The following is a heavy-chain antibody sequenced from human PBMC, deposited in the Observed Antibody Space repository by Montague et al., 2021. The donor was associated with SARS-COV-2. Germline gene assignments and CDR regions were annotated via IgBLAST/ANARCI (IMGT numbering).Heavy chain of an antibody. V-gene: IGHV1-18*01. CDR1: GYTFTNFG. CDR2: INSHNGET. J-gene: IGHJ3*02. Sequence: QSVAEVKTPGESLKISCKASGYTFTNFGINWVRQAPGQGLEWMGWINSHNGETKYEQNFLGRVSMTADTSTNTAYMVLRSLTSDDTGVYYCASNVLRHIDWLFSGAADAASDIWGQGTLVIVSS. D-gene: IGHD3-9*01. CDR3: ASNVLRHIDWLFSGAADAASDI.